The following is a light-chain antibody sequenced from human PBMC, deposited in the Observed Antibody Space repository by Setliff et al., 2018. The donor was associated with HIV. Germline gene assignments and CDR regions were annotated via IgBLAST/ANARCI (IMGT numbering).Light chain of an antibody. CDR2: EVT. Sequence: QSALTQPASVSGSPGQSITISCTGTSSDVGGYNSVSWYQQHPGKAPKVIIYEVTDRPSGVSDRFSGSKSGNTASLTISGLQAEDKADYYCSSYTSRNSYVFGTGTKVTVL. J-gene: IGLJ1*01. V-gene: IGLV2-14*01. CDR1: SSDVGGYNS. CDR3: SSYTSRNSYV.